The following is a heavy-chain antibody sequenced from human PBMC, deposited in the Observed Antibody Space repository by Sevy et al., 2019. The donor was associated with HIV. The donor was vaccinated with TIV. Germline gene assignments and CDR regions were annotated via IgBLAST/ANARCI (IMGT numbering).Heavy chain of an antibody. CDR1: GFSFDSYD. CDR3: ATDRGREGPTYYFDY. D-gene: IGHD1-26*01. V-gene: IGHV3-21*01. CDR2: ISSVSTII. J-gene: IGHJ4*02. Sequence: GGSLRLSCTASGFSFDSYDMNWVRQAPGKGLEWVSSISSVSTIIYYGDSVRGRFSISRDNAKKSLYLQMNSLRAEDTAVYYCATDRGREGPTYYFDYWGQGTLVTVSS.